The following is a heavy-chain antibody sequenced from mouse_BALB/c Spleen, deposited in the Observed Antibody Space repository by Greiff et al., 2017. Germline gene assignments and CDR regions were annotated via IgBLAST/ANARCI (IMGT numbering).Heavy chain of an antibody. D-gene: IGHD1-1*01. CDR1: GFTFSDYY. J-gene: IGHJ3*01. Sequence: EVKLVESGGGLVKPGGSLKLSCAASGFTFSDYYMYWVRQTPEKRLEWVATISDGGSYTYYPDSVKGRFTISRDNAKNKLYLQMSSLKSEDTAMYYCARGITTGFAYWGQGTLVTVSA. CDR2: ISDGGSYT. CDR3: ARGITTGFAY. V-gene: IGHV5-4*02.